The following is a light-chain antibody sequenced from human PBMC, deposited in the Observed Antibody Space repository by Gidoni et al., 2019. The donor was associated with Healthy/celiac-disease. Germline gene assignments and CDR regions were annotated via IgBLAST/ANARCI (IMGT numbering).Light chain of an antibody. Sequence: QSVLTQPPSASASPGPGVTIPCSGSISNIGRNYVYWYQQLTGTAPKLIIYRNNQRPSGVPDRCSGSKSGSAASLAISGLRYEEEADYYCAAGDDSLSGAVVGGGTKLTVL. CDR3: AAGDDSLSGAV. CDR2: RNN. CDR1: ISNIGRNY. J-gene: IGLJ2*01. V-gene: IGLV1-47*01.